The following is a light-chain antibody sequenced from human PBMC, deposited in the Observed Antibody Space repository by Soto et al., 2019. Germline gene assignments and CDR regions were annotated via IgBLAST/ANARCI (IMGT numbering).Light chain of an antibody. V-gene: IGKV3-20*01. CDR1: QSVSSN. J-gene: IGKJ1*01. CDR2: GAS. CDR3: QQYGSSPAT. Sequence: VMTQSPATLSVSPEERATLSCRASQSVSSNVAWYQQKPGQAPRLLIYGASNRATGIPDRFSGSGSETDFTLTITRLEPEDFAVYYCQQYGSSPATFGQGTKVDIK.